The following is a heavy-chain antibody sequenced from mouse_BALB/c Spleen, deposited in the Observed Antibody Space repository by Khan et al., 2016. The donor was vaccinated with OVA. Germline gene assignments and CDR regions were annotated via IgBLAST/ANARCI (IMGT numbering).Heavy chain of an antibody. Sequence: EVQLVESGGGLVQPGGSRKLSCAASGFTFSNFGMHWVRQAPEKGLEWVAYISSGSNTIHYADTVKGRFTISRDNPKNTLFLQMTSLRSEDTAKYYGVSEDYGHWYFDVWGAGTTVTVSS. V-gene: IGHV5-17*02. CDR3: VSEDYGHWYFDV. D-gene: IGHD1-1*02. CDR1: GFTFSNFG. CDR2: ISSGSNTI. J-gene: IGHJ1*01.